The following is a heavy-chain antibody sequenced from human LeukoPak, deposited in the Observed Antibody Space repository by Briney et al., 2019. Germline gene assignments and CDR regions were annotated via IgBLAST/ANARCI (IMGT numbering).Heavy chain of an antibody. V-gene: IGHV5-51*01. CDR1: GYSFTSYW. CDR2: IYPGDSDT. J-gene: IGHJ4*02. Sequence: HGESLKISCKGSGYSFTSYWIGWVRQMPGKGLEWMGIIYPGDSDTRYSPSFQGQVTISADKSISTAYLQWSSLKASDTAMYYCASRRGARGQWLPPGYWGQGTLVTVSS. D-gene: IGHD6-19*01. CDR3: ASRRGARGQWLPPGY.